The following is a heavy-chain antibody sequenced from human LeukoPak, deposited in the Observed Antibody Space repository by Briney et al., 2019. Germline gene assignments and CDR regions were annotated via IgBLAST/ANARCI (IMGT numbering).Heavy chain of an antibody. Sequence: PGGSLRLSCAASGFAFSSYSMDWVRQAPGKGLEWVSYISSSSSTIYYADSVKGRFTVSRDNANNSLFLNMNSLRGEDTAIYFCARDPTSGSHPHFDAWGQGIQVSVSS. CDR1: GFAFSSYS. CDR2: ISSSSSTI. V-gene: IGHV3-48*04. J-gene: IGHJ4*02. D-gene: IGHD1-26*01. CDR3: ARDPTSGSHPHFDA.